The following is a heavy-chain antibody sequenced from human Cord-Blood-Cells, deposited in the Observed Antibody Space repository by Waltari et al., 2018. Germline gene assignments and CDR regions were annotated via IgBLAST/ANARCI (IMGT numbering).Heavy chain of an antibody. Sequence: EVQLVESGGGLVQPGGSLRLSCAASGCTFSSYWMHWVRQAPGKGLVWVSRINSDGSSTSYADSVKGRFTISRDNAKNTLYLQMNSLRAEDTAVYYCARDSDLGWGLDYWGQGTLVTVSS. CDR3: ARDSDLGWGLDY. J-gene: IGHJ4*02. V-gene: IGHV3-74*01. CDR2: INSDGSST. D-gene: IGHD6-19*01. CDR1: GCTFSSYW.